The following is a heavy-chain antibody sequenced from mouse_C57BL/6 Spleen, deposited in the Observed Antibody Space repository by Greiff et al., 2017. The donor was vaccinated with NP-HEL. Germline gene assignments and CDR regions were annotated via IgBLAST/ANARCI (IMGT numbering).Heavy chain of an antibody. CDR3: AIYYDYDYFDY. J-gene: IGHJ2*01. V-gene: IGHV1-5*01. D-gene: IGHD2-4*01. CDR1: GYTFTSYW. CDR2: IYPGNSDT. Sequence: VQLQQSGTVLARPGASVKMSCKTSGYTFTSYWMHWVKQRPGQGLEWIGAIYPGNSDTSYNQKFKGKAKLTAVTSAITAYMELSSLTNEDSAVYYGAIYYDYDYFDYWGQGTTLTVSS.